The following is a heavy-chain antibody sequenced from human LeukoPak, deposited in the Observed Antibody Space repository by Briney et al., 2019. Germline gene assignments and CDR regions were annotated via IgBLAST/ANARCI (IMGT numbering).Heavy chain of an antibody. J-gene: IGHJ4*02. Sequence: HLGGSLRLSCVASGFTVSSNYMSWVRQAPGKGLVWVSRINKDGSSTTYADSVKGRFTISRDNAENTLYLQLSSLRGEDTAVYYCARPKDSGDSVVAFDSWGQGTLVTVSS. CDR2: INKDGSST. D-gene: IGHD4-17*01. CDR1: GFTVSSNY. V-gene: IGHV3-74*01. CDR3: ARPKDSGDSVVAFDS.